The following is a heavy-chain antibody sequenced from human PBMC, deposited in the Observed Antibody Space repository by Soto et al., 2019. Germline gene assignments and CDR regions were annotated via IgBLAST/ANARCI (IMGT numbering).Heavy chain of an antibody. V-gene: IGHV1-8*01. Sequence: ASVKVSCKASGYTFTSYDVNWVRQATGQGLEWMGWMNPNSGNTGYAQKFQGRVTMTRDTSISTAYMELSSLRSEDTAVYYCARLKTEKYSSGWYYYGMDVWGQGTTVTV. CDR3: ARLKTEKYSSGWYYYGMDV. CDR2: MNPNSGNT. D-gene: IGHD6-19*01. CDR1: GYTFTSYD. J-gene: IGHJ6*02.